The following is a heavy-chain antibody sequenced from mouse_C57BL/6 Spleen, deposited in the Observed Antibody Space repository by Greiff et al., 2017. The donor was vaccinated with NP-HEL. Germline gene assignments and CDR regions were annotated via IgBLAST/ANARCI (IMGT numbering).Heavy chain of an antibody. CDR3: AKDPLYYRFAY. D-gene: IGHD1-1*01. CDR1: GYSITSGYY. J-gene: IGHJ3*01. V-gene: IGHV3-6*01. CDR2: ISYDGSN. Sequence: EESGPGLVKPSQSLSLTCSVTGYSITSGYYWNWIRQFPGNKLEWMGYISYDGSNNYNPSLKNRISITRDTSKNQFFLKLNSVTTEDTATYYCAKDPLYYRFAYWGQGTLVTVSA.